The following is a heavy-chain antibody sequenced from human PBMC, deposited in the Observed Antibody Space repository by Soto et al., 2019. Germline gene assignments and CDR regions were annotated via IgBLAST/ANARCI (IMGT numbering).Heavy chain of an antibody. CDR1: GGSISSSSYY. V-gene: IGHV4-39*01. CDR3: TRTLTPNPAEYFQH. D-gene: IGHD2-15*01. J-gene: IGHJ1*01. Sequence: PSETLSLTCTVSGGSISSSSYYWGWIRQPPGKGLEWIGSIYYSGSTYYNLSLKSRVTISVDTSKNQFSLKLSSVTAADTAVYYCTRTLTPNPAEYFQHWGQGTLVTVSS. CDR2: IYYSGST.